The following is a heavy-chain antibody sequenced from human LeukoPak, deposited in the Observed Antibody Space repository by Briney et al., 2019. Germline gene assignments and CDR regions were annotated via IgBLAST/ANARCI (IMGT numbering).Heavy chain of an antibody. CDR1: GYTFTGYY. J-gene: IGHJ4*02. D-gene: IGHD5-12*01. CDR3: ASVTLSAYDGDY. CDR2: INPKSGGT. Sequence: ASVKVSCEASGYTFTGYYMHWGRQAPGQGLEWMGWINPKSGGTNYAQKFQGRVTMTRDTSISTAYMELSRLRSDATAVYYCASVTLSAYDGDYRGQGTLVTVSS. V-gene: IGHV1-2*02.